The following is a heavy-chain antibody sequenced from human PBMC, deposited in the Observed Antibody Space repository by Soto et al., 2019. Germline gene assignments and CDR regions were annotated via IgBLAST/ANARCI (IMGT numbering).Heavy chain of an antibody. CDR3: ARGTYYYDSSGPDAFDI. CDR2: MNPNSGNT. Sequence: SSVKVSCKASGYTFTSYDINWVRQATGQGLEWMGWMNPNSGNTGYAQKFQGRVTMTRNTSISTAYMELSSLRSEDTAVYYCARGTYYYDSSGPDAFDIWGQGTMVTVSS. D-gene: IGHD3-22*01. CDR1: GYTFTSYD. V-gene: IGHV1-8*01. J-gene: IGHJ3*02.